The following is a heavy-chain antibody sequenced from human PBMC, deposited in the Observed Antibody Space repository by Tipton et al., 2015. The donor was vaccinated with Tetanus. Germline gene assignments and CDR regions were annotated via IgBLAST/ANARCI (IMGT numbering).Heavy chain of an antibody. J-gene: IGHJ3*02. CDR2: IYYSGST. CDR1: GDSISRGGYS. CDR3: ARKGRQFCSGDCYPTAYDI. D-gene: IGHD2-21*02. V-gene: IGHV4-31*03. Sequence: TLSLTCTVSGDSISRGGYSWNWIRQHPEKGLEWIGNIYYSGSTYSSPSLKSRVSLSMDTSKNQFSLRLTSVTPADTVIYYCARKGRQFCSGDCYPTAYDIWGHGTMVTVSS.